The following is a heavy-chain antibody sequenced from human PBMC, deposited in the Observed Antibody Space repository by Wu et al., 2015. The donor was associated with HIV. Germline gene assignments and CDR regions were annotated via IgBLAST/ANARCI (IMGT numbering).Heavy chain of an antibody. CDR1: GGTFSSYA. CDR2: IIPIFGTA. J-gene: IGHJ5*02. D-gene: IGHD3-10*01. CDR3: AREGLGNYYGSGSRHSRDWFDP. V-gene: IGHV1-69*05. Sequence: QVQLVQSGAEVKKPGSSVKVSCKASGGTFSSYAISWVRQAPGQGLEWMGGIIPIFGTANYAQKFQGRVTITTDESTSTAYMELSSLRSEDTAVYYCAREGLGNYYGSGSRHSRDWFDPWGQGTLVTVSS.